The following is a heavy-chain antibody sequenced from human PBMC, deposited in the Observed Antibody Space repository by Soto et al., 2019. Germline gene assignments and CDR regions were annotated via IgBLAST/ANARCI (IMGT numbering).Heavy chain of an antibody. CDR2: IKQDGSEK. CDR1: GFTFSSYW. CDR3: ARDTYYYDISGYIDYYYYGMDV. J-gene: IGHJ6*02. Sequence: GGSLRLSCAASGFTFSSYWMSWVRQAPGKGLEWVANIKQDGSEKYYVDSVKGRFTISRDNAKNSLYLQMNSLRAEDTAVYYCARDTYYYDISGYIDYYYYGMDVWGQGTTVTVSS. V-gene: IGHV3-7*03. D-gene: IGHD3-22*01.